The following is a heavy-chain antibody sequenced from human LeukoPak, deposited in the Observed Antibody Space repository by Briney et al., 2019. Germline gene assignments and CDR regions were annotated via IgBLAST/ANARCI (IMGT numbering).Heavy chain of an antibody. CDR2: INSNGGST. CDR3: ARVLVPSWYVIGHAAPFDY. CDR1: GFTFSTYA. D-gene: IGHD6-13*01. Sequence: PGGSLRLSCAASGFTFSTYAMHWVRQPPGKGLEYVSAINSNGGSTYYANSVKGRFTISRDNSKNTLYLQMGSLRAEDMAVYYCARVLVPSWYVIGHAAPFDYWGQGTLVTVSS. V-gene: IGHV3-64*01. J-gene: IGHJ4*02.